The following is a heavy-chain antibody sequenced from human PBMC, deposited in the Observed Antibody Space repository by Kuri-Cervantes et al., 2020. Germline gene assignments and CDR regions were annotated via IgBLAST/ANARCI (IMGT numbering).Heavy chain of an antibody. Sequence: SQTLSLTCAISGDSVSSNSAAWNWIRQSPSRGLEWLGRTYYRSKWYNDYAVSVKSRITINPDTSKNQFSLQLNSVTPEDTAVYYCVRFSGWHHVLDCTFDYWGHGTLVTVSS. CDR1: GDSVSSNSAA. J-gene: IGHJ4*01. V-gene: IGHV6-1*01. CDR2: TYYRSKWYN. D-gene: IGHD6-19*01. CDR3: VRFSGWHHVLDCTFDY.